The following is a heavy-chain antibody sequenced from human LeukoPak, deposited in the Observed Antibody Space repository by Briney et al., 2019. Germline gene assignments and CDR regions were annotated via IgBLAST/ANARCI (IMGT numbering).Heavy chain of an antibody. CDR3: ARDPYDSSGYYYPGAFDI. J-gene: IGHJ3*02. CDR2: IYSGGST. D-gene: IGHD3-22*01. V-gene: IGHV3-66*02. CDR1: GFTVSSNY. Sequence: GGSLRLSCAASGFTVSSNYMSWVRQAPGKGLEWVSVIYSGGSTYYADSVKGRFTISRDNSKNTLYLQMNSLRAEDTAVYYCARDPYDSSGYYYPGAFDIWGQGTMVTVS.